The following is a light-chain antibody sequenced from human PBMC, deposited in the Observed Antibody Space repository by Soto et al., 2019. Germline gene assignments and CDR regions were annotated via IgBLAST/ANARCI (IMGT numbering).Light chain of an antibody. V-gene: IGKV2-30*02. CDR2: KVS. Sequence: DAVMTQSPPSLPVTLGQPASLSCRSSQSLVHSDGNTYLNWFQQRPGHSPRRLIYKVSNRDSGVPDRFSGSGSGTDFTLKISRVEAGDVGVYYCMQGTQWAWTFSQGPKVEMK. CDR3: MQGTQWAWT. J-gene: IGKJ1*01. CDR1: QSLVHSDGNTY.